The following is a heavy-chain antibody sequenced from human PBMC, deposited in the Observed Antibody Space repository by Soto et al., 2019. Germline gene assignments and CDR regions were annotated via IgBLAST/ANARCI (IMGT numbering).Heavy chain of an antibody. J-gene: IGHJ6*02. CDR3: IHRSSVACPYGVDV. D-gene: IGHD6-19*01. CDR2: IYWNDDK. CDR1: GFLFSTSGVG. V-gene: IGHV2-5*01. Sequence: SGPTLVNPPQTLTLTCTFSGFLFSTSGVGVGWIRQPPGKALEWLALIYWNDDKRYIPSLKSRLTITRDSSKNQVVLTMTNMDPVDTGTYYCIHRSSVACPYGVDVWGQGTTVTVSS.